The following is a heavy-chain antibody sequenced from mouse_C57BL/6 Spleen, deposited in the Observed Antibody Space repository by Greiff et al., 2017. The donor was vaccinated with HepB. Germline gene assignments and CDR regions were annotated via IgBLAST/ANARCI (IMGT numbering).Heavy chain of an antibody. Sequence: VQLQQSGPGMVKPSQSLSLTCTVTGYSITSGYDWHWIRHFPGNKLEWMGYISYSGSTNYNPSLKSRISITHDTSKNHFFLKLNSVTTEDTATYYCARDGHYAMDYWGQGTSVTVSS. CDR2: ISYSGST. J-gene: IGHJ4*01. CDR3: ARDGHYAMDY. V-gene: IGHV3-1*01. CDR1: GYSITSGYD.